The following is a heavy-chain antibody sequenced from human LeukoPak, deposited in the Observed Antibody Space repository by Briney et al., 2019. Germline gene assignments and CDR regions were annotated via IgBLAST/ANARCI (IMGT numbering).Heavy chain of an antibody. Sequence: PGGSLRLSCAASGFTFSSYSMNWVRQAPGKGLEWVSYISSSSTIYYADSVKGRFTISRDNAKNSLYLQMNSLRAEDTAVYYCARCNGYGDYENWFDPWGQGTLVTVSS. J-gene: IGHJ5*02. CDR2: ISSSSTI. CDR3: ARCNGYGDYENWFDP. CDR1: GFTFSSYS. V-gene: IGHV3-48*01. D-gene: IGHD4-17*01.